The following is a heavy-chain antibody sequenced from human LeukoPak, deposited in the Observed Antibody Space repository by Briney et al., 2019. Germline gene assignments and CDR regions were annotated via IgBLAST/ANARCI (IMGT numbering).Heavy chain of an antibody. Sequence: PSETLSLTCAVYGGSFSGYYWSWIRQPPGKGLEWIGEINHSGSTNYNPSLKSRVIMSVDTSKNQFSLKLSSVTAADTAVYYCARDLFYYDSSGKTRYFDYWGQGTLVTVSS. CDR3: ARDLFYYDSSGKTRYFDY. CDR2: INHSGST. CDR1: GGSFSGYY. V-gene: IGHV4-34*01. D-gene: IGHD3-22*01. J-gene: IGHJ4*02.